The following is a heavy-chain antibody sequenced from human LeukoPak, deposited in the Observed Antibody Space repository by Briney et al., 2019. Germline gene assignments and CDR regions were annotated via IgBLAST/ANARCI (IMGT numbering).Heavy chain of an antibody. V-gene: IGHV3-23*03. CDR1: GFTFSNYW. Sequence: GGSLRLSCEASGFTFSNYWMTWVRQAPGKGLEWVSSIEGDGSGTYYTDSARGRFIVSRDNSKNTLFLQMNRLRAEDAAVYYCAKDSVSQNGIFDPFDIWGQGTLVTVSS. D-gene: IGHD2-15*01. CDR3: AKDSVSQNGIFDPFDI. J-gene: IGHJ3*02. CDR2: IEGDGSGT.